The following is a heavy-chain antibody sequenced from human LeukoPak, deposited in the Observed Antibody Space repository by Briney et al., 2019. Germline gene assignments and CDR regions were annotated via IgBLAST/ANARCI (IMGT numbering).Heavy chain of an antibody. CDR2: INHSGST. Sequence: SETLSLTCAVYGGSFSGYYWSWIRQPPGKGPEWIGEINHSGSTNYNPSLKSRVTISVDTSKNQFSLKLSSVTAADTAVYYCAGEPSDYYYYGMDVWGQGTTVTVSS. CDR3: AGEPSDYYYYGMDV. CDR1: GGSFSGYY. V-gene: IGHV4-34*01. J-gene: IGHJ6*02. D-gene: IGHD1-26*01.